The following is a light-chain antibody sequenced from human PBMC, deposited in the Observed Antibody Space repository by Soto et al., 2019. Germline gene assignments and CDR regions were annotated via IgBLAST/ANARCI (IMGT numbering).Light chain of an antibody. V-gene: IGLV2-14*01. Sequence: QSALTQPASVSGSPGQSINIPCSGTTSDVGGYNYVSWYQQHPGKAPKLLIYEVSNRPSGVSNRFSGSKSGDTASLTISGLQAEDEGDYYCSSYTSRNTEVFGTGTKLTVL. CDR1: TSDVGGYNY. CDR2: EVS. J-gene: IGLJ1*01. CDR3: SSYTSRNTEV.